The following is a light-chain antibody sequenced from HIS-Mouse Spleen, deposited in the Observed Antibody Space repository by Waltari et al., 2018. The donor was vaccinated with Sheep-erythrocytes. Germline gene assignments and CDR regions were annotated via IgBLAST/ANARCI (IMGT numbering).Light chain of an antibody. Sequence: QSALTQPASVSGSPGQSITISCTGTSSDVGSYTLASWYQQHPGKAPKLMIYEGSKRPSGVSNRFSGSKSGNTASLTISGLQAEDEADYYCCSYAGSSTPWVFGGGTKLTVL. CDR3: CSYAGSSTPWV. J-gene: IGLJ3*02. CDR1: SSDVGSYTL. V-gene: IGLV2-23*01. CDR2: EGS.